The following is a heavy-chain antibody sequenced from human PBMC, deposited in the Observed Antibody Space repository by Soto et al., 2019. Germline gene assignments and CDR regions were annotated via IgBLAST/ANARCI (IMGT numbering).Heavy chain of an antibody. Sequence: QVTLKESGPVLAKPTETLTLTCTVSGFSLSNARMGVSWIRQPPGKALEWLAHIFSNDEKSYSTSLKSRLTLTKDTSKSQVVLTMTNMDPVDTATDYCARISGYVFNGRDVWGQGTTVTVSS. CDR1: GFSLSNARMG. CDR3: ARISGYVFNGRDV. V-gene: IGHV2-26*01. D-gene: IGHD5-12*01. CDR2: IFSNDEK. J-gene: IGHJ6*02.